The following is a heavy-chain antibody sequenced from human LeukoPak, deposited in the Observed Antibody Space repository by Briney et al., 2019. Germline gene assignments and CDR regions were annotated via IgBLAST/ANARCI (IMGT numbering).Heavy chain of an antibody. CDR1: GFTFSTSA. CDR2: ISPTGGAI. D-gene: IGHD3-3*01. CDR3: ARVRDYDFWSGYNDAFDI. Sequence: GGSLRLSCAASGFTFSTSAMNWVRQAPGRGLEWVSSISPTGGAIFYADSLRGRFTISRDNAKNSLYLQMNSLRAEDTAVYYCARVRDYDFWSGYNDAFDIWGQGTMVTVSS. J-gene: IGHJ3*02. V-gene: IGHV3-21*01.